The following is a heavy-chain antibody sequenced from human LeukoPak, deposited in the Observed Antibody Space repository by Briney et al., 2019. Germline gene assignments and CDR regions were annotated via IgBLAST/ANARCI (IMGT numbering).Heavy chain of an antibody. V-gene: IGHV3-33*01. J-gene: IGHJ3*02. CDR3: ARDSATIEAADAFDI. Sequence: GGSLRLSCAASGFTFSSYGMHWVRQAPGKGLEWVAVIWYDGGNKYYADSVKGRFTISRDNSKNTLYLQMNSLRAEDTAVYYCARDSATIEAADAFDIWGQGTMVTVSS. CDR2: IWYDGGNK. CDR1: GFTFSSYG. D-gene: IGHD5-12*01.